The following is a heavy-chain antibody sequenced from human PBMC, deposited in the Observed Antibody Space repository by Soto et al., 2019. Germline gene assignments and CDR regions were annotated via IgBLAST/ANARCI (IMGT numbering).Heavy chain of an antibody. CDR2: SRNKVKSYTT. Sequence: EEQLVESGGGLVQPGGSLTLSCAASGFSFSEYYMEWVRQAPGKGLEWVARSRNKVKSYTTDYAASVKGRFTISRDLSKNSLYLEMNNLKTEDTAVYYCSKLEGGWGQGTLVTVSS. D-gene: IGHD3-3*01. J-gene: IGHJ4*02. CDR1: GFSFSEYY. CDR3: SKLEGG. V-gene: IGHV3-72*01.